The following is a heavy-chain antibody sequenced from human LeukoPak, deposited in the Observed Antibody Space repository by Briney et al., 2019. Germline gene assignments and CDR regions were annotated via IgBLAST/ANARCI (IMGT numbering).Heavy chain of an antibody. Sequence: GGSLRLSCAASGFTFSSYSMNWVRQAPGKGLEWVSSISSSSSYIYYADSVKGRFTISRDNAKNSLYLQINSLRAEDTAVYYCARAATRIVVVVAEAFDPWGQGTLVTVSS. CDR1: GFTFSSYS. CDR2: ISSSSSYI. V-gene: IGHV3-21*01. D-gene: IGHD2-15*01. CDR3: ARAATRIVVVVAEAFDP. J-gene: IGHJ5*02.